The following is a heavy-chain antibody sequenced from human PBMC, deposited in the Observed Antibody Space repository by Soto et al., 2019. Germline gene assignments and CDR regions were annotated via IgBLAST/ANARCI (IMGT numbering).Heavy chain of an antibody. CDR1: GVSISSAYYY. CDR3: ARGPSGDKVDY. J-gene: IGHJ4*02. D-gene: IGHD7-27*01. Sequence: QVQLQESGPGLVKPSQTLSLTCTVSGVSISSAYYYWSWIRQPPGKGLEWIGHIYDSGSTYSNPSLQSQVTISMDTSKNQFSLKLSSVTAADTAVYYCARGPSGDKVDYWGQGTLVTVSS. V-gene: IGHV4-30-4*01. CDR2: IYDSGST.